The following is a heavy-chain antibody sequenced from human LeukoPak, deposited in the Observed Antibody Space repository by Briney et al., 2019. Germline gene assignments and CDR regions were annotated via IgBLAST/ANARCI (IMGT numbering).Heavy chain of an antibody. Sequence: SETLSLTCTVSGDSISSGDYYWSWIRQPAGKGLEWIGRISSSGSTNYNPSLKSRVTISVDTSKNQFSLKLSSVTAADTAVYYCARGVGYYDYVWGSYRRQYYFDYWGQGTLVTVSS. D-gene: IGHD3-16*02. J-gene: IGHJ4*02. CDR3: ARGVGYYDYVWGSYRRQYYFDY. CDR1: GDSISSGDYY. V-gene: IGHV4-61*02. CDR2: ISSSGST.